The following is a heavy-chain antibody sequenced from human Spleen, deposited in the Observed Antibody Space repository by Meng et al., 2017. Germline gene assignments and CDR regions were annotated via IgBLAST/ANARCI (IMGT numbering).Heavy chain of an antibody. CDR2: ISSIGTTM. J-gene: IGHJ6*02. CDR3: ARAGVRGVQTLYYYYGTNV. Sequence: GESLKISCAASGFTFSNYEMNWVRQAPGKGLEWVSYISSIGTTMYYADSVKGRFTISRDNAKNSLYLQMNSLRAEDTAVYYCARAGVRGVQTLYYYYGTNVWGQGTTVTVSS. D-gene: IGHD3-10*01. V-gene: IGHV3-48*03. CDR1: GFTFSNYE.